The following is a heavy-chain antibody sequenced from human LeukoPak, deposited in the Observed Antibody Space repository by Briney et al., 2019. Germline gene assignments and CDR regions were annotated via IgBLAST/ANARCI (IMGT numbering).Heavy chain of an antibody. D-gene: IGHD5-12*01. CDR1: GGTFTSYA. CDR3: ARDGNGGYAGY. J-gene: IGHJ4*02. Sequence: SVKVSCKASGGTFTSYAISWVQQAPGQGLEWMGGIIPIFGTANYAQKFQGRVTITADESTSTAYMELSSLRSEDTAVYYCARDGNGGYAGYWGQGTLVTVSS. CDR2: IIPIFGTA. V-gene: IGHV1-69*01.